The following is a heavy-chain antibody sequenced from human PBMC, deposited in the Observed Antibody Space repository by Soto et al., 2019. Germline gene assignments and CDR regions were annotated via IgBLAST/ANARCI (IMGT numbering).Heavy chain of an antibody. J-gene: IGHJ3*02. Sequence: PSETLSLTCTVSGGSISSYDYYWSWIRQPPGKGLECIGYIYYSGSTYYNPSLKSRVTISVDTSKNQFSLKLRSVTAADTALYYCARVSGNDAFDIWGQGTMVTVSS. V-gene: IGHV4-30-4*01. CDR2: IYYSGST. CDR3: ARVSGNDAFDI. CDR1: GGSISSYDYY. D-gene: IGHD3-22*01.